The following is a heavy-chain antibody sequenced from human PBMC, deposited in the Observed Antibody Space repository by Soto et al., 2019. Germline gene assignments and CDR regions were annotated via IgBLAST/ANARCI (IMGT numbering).Heavy chain of an antibody. D-gene: IGHD6-13*01. CDR3: ARDPSSSWAYGDY. V-gene: IGHV3-33*01. CDR2: IWYDGSNK. Sequence: QPGGSLRLSCAASGFTFSSYGMHWVRQAPGKGLEWVAVIWYDGSNKYYADSVKGRFTISRDNSKNTLYLQMNSLRAEDTAVYYCARDPSSSWAYGDYWGQGTLVTVPQ. CDR1: GFTFSSYG. J-gene: IGHJ4*02.